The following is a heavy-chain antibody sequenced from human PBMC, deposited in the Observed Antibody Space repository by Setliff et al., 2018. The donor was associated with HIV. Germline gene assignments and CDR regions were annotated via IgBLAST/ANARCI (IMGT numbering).Heavy chain of an antibody. CDR2: IYYSGST. CDR3: ARYSPRGYTLTGPY. V-gene: IGHV4-61*01. Sequence: SETLSLTCTVSGGSDSSGSYYWSWIRQPPGKGLEWIGYIYYSGSTKHNPSLKSRVTISLDTSKNQFSLKLTSVTAADTAVYYCARYSPRGYTLTGPYWGQGTLVTVSS. CDR1: GGSDSSGSYY. J-gene: IGHJ4*02. D-gene: IGHD6-25*01.